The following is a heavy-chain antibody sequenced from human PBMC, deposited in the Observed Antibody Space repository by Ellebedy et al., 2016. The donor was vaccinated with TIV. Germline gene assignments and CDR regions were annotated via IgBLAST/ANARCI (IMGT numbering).Heavy chain of an antibody. CDR1: GGTFSSYA. CDR3: AKARSYRYTTTQELDY. D-gene: IGHD3-16*02. J-gene: IGHJ4*02. Sequence: SVKVSXXASGGTFSSYAISWVRQAPGQGLEWMGGIIPIFGTANYAQKFQGRVTITADESTSTAYMELSSLRSEDTAVYYCAKARSYRYTTTQELDYWGQGTLVTVSS. CDR2: IIPIFGTA. V-gene: IGHV1-69*13.